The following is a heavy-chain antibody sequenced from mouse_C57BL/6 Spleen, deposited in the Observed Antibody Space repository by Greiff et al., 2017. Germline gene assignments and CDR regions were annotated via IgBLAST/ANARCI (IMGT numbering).Heavy chain of an antibody. V-gene: IGHV1-80*01. CDR2: IYPGDGDT. CDR3: ARYPDYYGSSHWYFDV. J-gene: IGHJ1*03. CDR1: GYAFSSYW. Sequence: QVQLQQSGAELVKPGASVKISCKASGYAFSSYWMNWVKQRPGKGLEWIGQIYPGDGDTNYNGRFKGKATLTAAKSSSTAYMQLSSLTTEDSAVYFWARYPDYYGSSHWYFDVWGTGTTVTVAS. D-gene: IGHD1-1*01.